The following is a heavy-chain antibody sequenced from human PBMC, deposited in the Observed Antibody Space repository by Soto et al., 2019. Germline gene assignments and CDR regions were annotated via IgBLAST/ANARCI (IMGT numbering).Heavy chain of an antibody. D-gene: IGHD2-15*01. Sequence: GGSLRLSCAASGFTFSSYSMNWVRQAPGKGLEWVSSISSSSSYIYYADSVKGRFTISRDNAKNSLHLQMNSLRAEDTAVYYCARDGGYCSGGSCYRWFDPWGQGTLVTVSS. J-gene: IGHJ5*02. CDR1: GFTFSSYS. V-gene: IGHV3-21*01. CDR2: ISSSSSYI. CDR3: ARDGGYCSGGSCYRWFDP.